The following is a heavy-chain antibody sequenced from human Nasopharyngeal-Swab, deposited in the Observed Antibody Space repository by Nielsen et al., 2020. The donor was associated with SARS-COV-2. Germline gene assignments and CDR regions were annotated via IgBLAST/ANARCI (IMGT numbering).Heavy chain of an antibody. D-gene: IGHD1-26*01. CDR3: ATPWELSAY. Sequence: WIRQPPGKGLEWIGSIYYSGSTYYNPSLKSRVTISVDTSKNQFSLKLSSVTAADTAVYYCATPWELSAYRGQGTLVTVSS. CDR2: IYYSGST. V-gene: IGHV4-39*01. J-gene: IGHJ4*02.